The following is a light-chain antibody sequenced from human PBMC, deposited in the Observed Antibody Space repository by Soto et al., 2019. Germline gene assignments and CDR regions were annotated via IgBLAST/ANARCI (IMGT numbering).Light chain of an antibody. V-gene: IGKV1-39*01. CDR3: QQSYSSPPWT. Sequence: DIQMTQSPSSLSASVGDRVTISCRASQSISTYLNWYQQKPGTAPRLLIYRASSVKSGFPPRCSGSGSGRDFTLTISSLRPEDIATYFCQQSYSSPPWTFGQGTKVEVK. J-gene: IGKJ1*01. CDR2: RAS. CDR1: QSISTY.